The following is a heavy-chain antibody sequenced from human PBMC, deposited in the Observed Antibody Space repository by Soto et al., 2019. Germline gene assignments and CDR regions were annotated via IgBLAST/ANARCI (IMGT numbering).Heavy chain of an antibody. CDR2: INHSGST. CDR3: VLRGAGYYYYGMDV. V-gene: IGHV4-34*01. Sequence: SETLSLTCAVYGGSFSGYYWSWIRQPPGKGLEWIGEINHSGSTDYNPSLKSRVTISVDTSKNQFSLKLSSVTAADTAVYYCVLRGAGYYYYGMDVWGQGTTVTVSS. J-gene: IGHJ6*02. D-gene: IGHD1-26*01. CDR1: GGSFSGYY.